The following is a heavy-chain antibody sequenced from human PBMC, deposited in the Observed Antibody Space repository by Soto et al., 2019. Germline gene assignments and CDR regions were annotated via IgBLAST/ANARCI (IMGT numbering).Heavy chain of an antibody. D-gene: IGHD3-22*01. CDR2: IDPSDSYT. V-gene: IGHV5-10-1*01. CDR1: GYSFTSYW. CDR3: ARHRRGYDSSGYYNYYFDY. Sequence: GESLRISCTGSGYSFTSYWISWLRQMPGKGLEWMGRIDPSDSYTNYSPSLHGHVTISADKSISTAYLQWSSLKASDTAMYYCARHRRGYDSSGYYNYYFDYWGQGTPVTVSS. J-gene: IGHJ4*02.